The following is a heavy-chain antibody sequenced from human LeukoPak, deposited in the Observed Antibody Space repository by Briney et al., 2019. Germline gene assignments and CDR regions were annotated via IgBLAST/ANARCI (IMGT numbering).Heavy chain of an antibody. CDR1: GFTFSNYA. Sequence: GGSLRLSCAASGFTFSNYAMHWVRQTPGKGLEWVAVISYDGSNNYYADSVKGRFTISRDNSKNTLYLQMNSLRAEDTAVFYCARDRGELVWFGYFDYWGQGTLVSVSS. D-gene: IGHD3-10*01. CDR3: ARDRGELVWFGYFDY. J-gene: IGHJ4*02. V-gene: IGHV3-30*01. CDR2: ISYDGSNN.